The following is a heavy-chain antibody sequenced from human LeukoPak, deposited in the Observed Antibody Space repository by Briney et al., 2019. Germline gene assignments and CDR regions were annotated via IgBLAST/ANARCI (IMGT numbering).Heavy chain of an antibody. D-gene: IGHD4-4*01. CDR2: IYYSGST. J-gene: IGHJ4*02. CDR3: ARLAPTYSNYAIDY. V-gene: IGHV4-59*08. Sequence: PSETLSLTCTVSGGSISSYYWSWIRQPPGQGLEWIGYIYYSGSTNYNPSLKSRVTISVDTSKNQFSLNLSSVTAAETAVYYCARLAPTYSNYAIDYWGQGTLVTVSS. CDR1: GGSISSYY.